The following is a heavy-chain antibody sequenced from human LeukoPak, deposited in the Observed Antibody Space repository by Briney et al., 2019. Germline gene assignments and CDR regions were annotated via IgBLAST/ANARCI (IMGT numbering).Heavy chain of an antibody. CDR3: AKEGDILTGYAGFDY. CDR2: ISGSGGST. V-gene: IGHV3-23*01. D-gene: IGHD3-9*01. CDR1: GFTFSSYA. J-gene: IGHJ4*01. Sequence: GGSLRLSCAASGFTFSSYAMSWVRQAPGKGLEWVSAISGSGGSTYYADSVKGRFTISRDNSKNTLYLQMNSLRAEDTAVYYCAKEGDILTGYAGFDYWGQEPWSPSPQ.